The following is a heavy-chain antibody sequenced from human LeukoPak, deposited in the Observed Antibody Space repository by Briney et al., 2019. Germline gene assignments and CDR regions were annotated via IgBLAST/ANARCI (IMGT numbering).Heavy chain of an antibody. CDR1: GFTFSSYE. CDR2: ISSSGSTI. D-gene: IGHD3-3*01. V-gene: IGHV3-48*03. CDR3: ARVNTYYDFWSSYLDY. Sequence: GGSLRLSCAASGFTFSSYEMNWVRQAPGKGLEWVSYISSSGSTIYYADSVKGRFTISRDNAKNSLYLQMNSLRAEDTAVYYCARVNTYYDFWSSYLDYWGQGTLVTVSS. J-gene: IGHJ4*02.